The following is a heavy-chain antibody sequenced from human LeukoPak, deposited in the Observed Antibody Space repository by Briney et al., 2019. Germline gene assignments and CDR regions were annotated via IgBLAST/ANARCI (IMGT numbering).Heavy chain of an antibody. J-gene: IGHJ6*01. Sequence: PGGSLRLSCAASGFTFRSYSMNWVRQAPGKGLEWVSYISSTSSIIHYADSVKGRFTISRDNAKNSLYLQMNSLRDEDTAVYYCAFWLQTDYYYYVMDVWCQGTTVTVSS. CDR2: ISSTSSII. D-gene: IGHD5-24*01. V-gene: IGHV3-48*02. CDR1: GFTFRSYS. CDR3: AFWLQTDYYYYVMDV.